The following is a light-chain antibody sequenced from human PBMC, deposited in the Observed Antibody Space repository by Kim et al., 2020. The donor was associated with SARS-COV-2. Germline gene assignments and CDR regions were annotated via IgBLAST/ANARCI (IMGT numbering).Light chain of an antibody. CDR1: QGISTY. CDR2: TAS. Sequence: SLGDRVTITCRASQGISTYLAWYQQKPGKAPKLLIYTASTLQSGVPSRFTGSGSGTEFTLTISSLQPEDFATYYCQQLNTYPPFTFGPGTKVDIK. CDR3: QQLNTYPPFT. V-gene: IGKV1-9*01. J-gene: IGKJ3*01.